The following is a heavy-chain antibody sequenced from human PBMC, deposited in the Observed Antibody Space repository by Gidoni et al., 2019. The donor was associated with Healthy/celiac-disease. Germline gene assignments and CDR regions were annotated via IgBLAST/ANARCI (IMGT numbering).Heavy chain of an antibody. V-gene: IGHV4-30-4*01. Sequence: QVQLQESGSGLVKPSQTLSLTCTVSGGSISSGDYYWSWIRQPPGKGLEWIGYIYYSGSTYYNPSLKSRVTISVDTSKNQFSLKLSSVTAADTAVYYCAREATVVTTLSVDDAFDIWGQGTMVTVSS. CDR2: IYYSGST. J-gene: IGHJ3*02. CDR3: AREATVVTTLSVDDAFDI. CDR1: GGSISSGDYY. D-gene: IGHD4-17*01.